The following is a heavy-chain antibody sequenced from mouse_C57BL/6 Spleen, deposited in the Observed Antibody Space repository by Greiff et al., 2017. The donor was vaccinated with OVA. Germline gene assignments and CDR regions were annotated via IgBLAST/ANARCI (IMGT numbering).Heavy chain of an antibody. D-gene: IGHD1-1*01. CDR3: ARHEVITTVVATKNYFDY. J-gene: IGHJ2*01. Sequence: VQLQQSGAELVKPGASVKLSCKASGYNFTEYTIHWVKQRSGQGLEWIGWFYPGSGSIKYNEKFKDKATLTADKSSSTVYMELSRLTSEDSAVYFCARHEVITTVVATKNYFDYWGQGTTLTVSS. CDR2: FYPGSGSI. V-gene: IGHV1-62-2*01. CDR1: GYNFTEYT.